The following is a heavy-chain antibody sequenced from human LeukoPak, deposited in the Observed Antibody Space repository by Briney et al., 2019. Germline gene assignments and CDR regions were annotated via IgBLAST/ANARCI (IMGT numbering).Heavy chain of an antibody. J-gene: IGHJ3*02. D-gene: IGHD2-2*01. CDR1: GGSISSYY. V-gene: IGHV4-59*01. CDR3: ARRPEYQLGAFDI. Sequence: SETLSLTCTVSGGSISSYYWSWTRQPPGKGLEWIGYIYYSGSTNYNPSLKSRVTISVDTSKNQFSLKLSSVTAADTAVYYCARRPEYQLGAFDIWGQGTMVTVSS. CDR2: IYYSGST.